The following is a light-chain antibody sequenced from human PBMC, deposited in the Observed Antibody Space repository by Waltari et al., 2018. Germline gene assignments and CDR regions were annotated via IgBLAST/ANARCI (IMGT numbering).Light chain of an antibody. CDR1: SSDVGGYNY. J-gene: IGLJ3*02. V-gene: IGLV2-14*01. CDR3: SSYTSIALWV. CDR2: DVS. Sequence: QSALTQPASVSGSPGQSITISCTGSSSDVGGYNYVSWYQQYPNEPPQVIIFDVSNRPSGISNRFSGSKSGTTASLTISSRQAGDEAAYYCSSYTSIALWVFGGGTKLTVL.